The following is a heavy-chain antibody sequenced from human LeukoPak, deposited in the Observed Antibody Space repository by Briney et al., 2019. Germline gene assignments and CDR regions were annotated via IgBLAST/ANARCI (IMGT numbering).Heavy chain of an antibody. J-gene: IGHJ4*02. CDR3: AIHAGYSSIWFDFDY. CDR1: GASISGSSYH. V-gene: IGHV4-39*01. D-gene: IGHD6-13*01. CDR2: IYYSGST. Sequence: SETLSLTCTVSGASISGSSYHWGWIRQPPGKGLEWIGSIYYSGSTHYNPSLKSRVTISVDTSKNQFSLKLSSVTAADTAVYYCAIHAGYSSIWFDFDYWGQGTLVTVSS.